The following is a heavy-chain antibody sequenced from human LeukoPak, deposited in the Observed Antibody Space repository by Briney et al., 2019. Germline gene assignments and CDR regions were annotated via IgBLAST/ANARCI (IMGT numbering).Heavy chain of an antibody. CDR2: IKEDGSEK. J-gene: IGHJ4*02. CDR1: GFAFNTYW. D-gene: IGHD4-17*01. CDR3: ARNIYGLDY. Sequence: GGSLRLSCVASGFAFNTYWMSWVRQAPGKGLEWVANIKEDGSEKYYVDSVKGRFTISRDNAKNSLYLQMNSLRAEDTAVYYCARNIYGLDYWGQGTLVTVSS. V-gene: IGHV3-7*01.